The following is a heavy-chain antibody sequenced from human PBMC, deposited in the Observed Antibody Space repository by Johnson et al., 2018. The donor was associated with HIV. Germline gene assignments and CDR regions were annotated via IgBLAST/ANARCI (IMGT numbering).Heavy chain of an antibody. CDR3: TTAGNRLWASSGWTGFWAFDI. CDR1: EFSVSGNY. Sequence: VQLVESGGGLVQPGGSLRLSCAASEFSVSGNYMTWVRQAPGKGLEWVGRIKSKTDGGTTDYAAPVKGRFTISRDDSKNTLYLQRNSLKTEDTAVYYCTTAGNRLWASSGWTGFWAFDIWGQGTMVTVSS. CDR2: IKSKTDGGTT. D-gene: IGHD6-19*01. V-gene: IGHV3-15*01. J-gene: IGHJ3*02.